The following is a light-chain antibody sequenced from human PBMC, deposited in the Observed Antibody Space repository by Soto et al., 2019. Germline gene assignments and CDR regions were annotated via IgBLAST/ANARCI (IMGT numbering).Light chain of an antibody. CDR2: GAS. CDR1: QSVNSR. J-gene: IGKJ2*01. V-gene: IGKV3-15*01. CDR3: QQYYDRPLT. Sequence: EIVMTQSPGTLSVSPGERATLSCRASQSVNSRLAWYQQKPGQAPRLLMDGASNRATGIPARFSGSGSGTEFTLTISNLQSEDFAVYYCQQYYDRPLTFGQGTKVEIK.